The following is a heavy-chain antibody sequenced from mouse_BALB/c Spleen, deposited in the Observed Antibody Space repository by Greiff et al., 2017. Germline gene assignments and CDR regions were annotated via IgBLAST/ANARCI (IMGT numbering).Heavy chain of an antibody. J-gene: IGHJ3*01. CDR1: GYAFTNYL. D-gene: IGHD2-4*01. CDR2: INPGSGGT. Sequence: VQRVESGAELVRPGTSVKVSCKASGYAFTNYLIEWVKQRPGQGLEWIGVINPGSGGTNYNEKFKGKATLTADKSSSTAYMQLSSLTSDDSAVYFCARWGYYDYDSSAWFAYWGQGTLVTVSA. CDR3: ARWGYYDYDSSAWFAY. V-gene: IGHV1-54*01.